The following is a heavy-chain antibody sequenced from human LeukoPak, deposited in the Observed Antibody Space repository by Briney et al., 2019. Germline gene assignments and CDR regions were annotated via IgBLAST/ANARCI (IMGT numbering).Heavy chain of an antibody. CDR3: ARGDAHDY. V-gene: IGHV4-59*01. D-gene: IGHD2-21*02. CDR2: IYYSGST. J-gene: IGHJ4*02. CDR1: GGFISSYY. Sequence: SETLSLTCTVSGGFISSYYWSWIRQPPGKGLEWIGYIYYSGSTNYNPSLKSRVTISVDTSKNQFSLKLSSVTAADTAVYYCARGDAHDYWGQGTLVTVSS.